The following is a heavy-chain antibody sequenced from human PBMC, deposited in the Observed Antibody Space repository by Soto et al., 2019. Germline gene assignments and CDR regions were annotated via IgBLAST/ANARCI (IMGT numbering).Heavy chain of an antibody. CDR1: GGSISSYY. CDR3: ARQVYGSGDTDYGMDV. CDR2: IYTSGST. Sequence: KTSETLSLTCTVSGGSISSYYWSWIRQPAGKGLEWIGRIYTSGSTNYNPSLKSRVTMSVDTSKNQFPLKLSSVTAADTAVYYCARQVYGSGDTDYGMDVWGQGTTVTVSS. J-gene: IGHJ6*02. D-gene: IGHD3-10*01. V-gene: IGHV4-4*07.